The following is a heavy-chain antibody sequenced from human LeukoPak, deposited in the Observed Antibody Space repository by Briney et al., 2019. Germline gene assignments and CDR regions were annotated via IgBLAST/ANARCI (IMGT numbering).Heavy chain of an antibody. Sequence: AGYLGLYCAASGFTVSSTYLTWVRQAPGQGLEWLSVIYSGGYTYYADSVKGRFFISRDISENMVYLQMNSLSVEDTAVYFCARGRPAHYFDSWGPGTLVTVS. CDR1: GFTVSSTY. D-gene: IGHD6-6*01. V-gene: IGHV3-66*01. J-gene: IGHJ4*02. CDR2: IYSGGYT. CDR3: ARGRPAHYFDS.